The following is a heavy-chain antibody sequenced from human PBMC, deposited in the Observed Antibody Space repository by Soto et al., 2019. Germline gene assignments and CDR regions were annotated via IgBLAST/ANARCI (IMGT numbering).Heavy chain of an antibody. CDR2: IYYSGTT. V-gene: IGHV4-59*12. CDR3: VRDGTKTLRDWFDP. J-gene: IGHJ5*02. CDR1: GGSISIYY. Sequence: PSETLSLTCTVSGGSISIYYWSWIRQPPGKGLEWIGYIYYSGTTDYNPSLKSRVMMSVDTSKKQFSLKLRSVTAADTAVYYCVRDGTKTLRDWFDPWGQGISVTVSS. D-gene: IGHD1-1*01.